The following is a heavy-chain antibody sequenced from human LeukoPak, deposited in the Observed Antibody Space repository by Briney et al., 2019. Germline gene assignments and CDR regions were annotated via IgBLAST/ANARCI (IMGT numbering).Heavy chain of an antibody. J-gene: IGHJ5*02. CDR3: ARGPLTVTRGFDP. D-gene: IGHD4-17*01. CDR1: GGSFSGYY. V-gene: IGHV4-34*01. CDR2: INHSGST. Sequence: SETLSLTCAVYGGSFSGYYWSWIRQPPGKGLEWIGEINHSGSTHYNPSLKSRVTMSVDTSKNQFSLKLSSVTAADTAVYYCARGPLTVTRGFDPWGQGTLVTVSS.